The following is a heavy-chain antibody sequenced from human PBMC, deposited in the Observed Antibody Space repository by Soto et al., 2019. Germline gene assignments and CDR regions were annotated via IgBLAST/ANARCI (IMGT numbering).Heavy chain of an antibody. CDR3: AKDPEATEYSEEYFQH. CDR2: ISYDGSNK. Sequence: QVQLVASGGGVVQPGRSLRLSCAASGFTFSSYGMHWVRQAPGKGLEWVAVISYDGSNKYYADSVKGRFTISRDNSKNTLYLQMNSLRAEDTAVYYCAKDPEATEYSEEYFQHWGQGTLVTVSS. V-gene: IGHV3-30*18. J-gene: IGHJ1*01. CDR1: GFTFSSYG. D-gene: IGHD5-12*01.